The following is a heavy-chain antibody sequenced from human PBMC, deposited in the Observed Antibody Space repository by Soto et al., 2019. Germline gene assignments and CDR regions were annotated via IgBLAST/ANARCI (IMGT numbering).Heavy chain of an antibody. Sequence: QVQLVESGGGVVQPGRSLRLSCAASGFSFSTFGMHWVRQAPGKGLEWLAGMLYDGTNIHYADSVKGRFTISRDSSKNTGYLEMNNLRAEDTAVYFCATDDGTGSWGQGTLVTVSS. CDR3: ATDDGTGS. V-gene: IGHV3-30*03. CDR2: MLYDGTNI. D-gene: IGHD1-1*01. CDR1: GFSFSTFG. J-gene: IGHJ5*02.